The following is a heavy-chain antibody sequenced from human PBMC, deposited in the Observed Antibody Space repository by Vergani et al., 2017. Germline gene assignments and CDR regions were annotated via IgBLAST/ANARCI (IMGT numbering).Heavy chain of an antibody. CDR3: ARETNYYGSGHFDP. CDR2: IYWNDDK. J-gene: IGHJ5*02. V-gene: IGHV2-5*01. CDR1: GFSLSTSGGG. Sequence: QITLKESGPTLVKPTQTLTLTCTFSGFSLSTSGGGVGWIRQPPGKALEWLALIYWNDDKRYSPSLKSRLTITKDTSKNQVVLTMTNMDPVDTAVYYWARETNYYGSGHFDPWGQGTLVTVSS. D-gene: IGHD3-10*01.